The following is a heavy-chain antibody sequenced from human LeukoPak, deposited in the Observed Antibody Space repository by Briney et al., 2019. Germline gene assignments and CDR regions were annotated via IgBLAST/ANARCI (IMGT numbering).Heavy chain of an antibody. CDR3: AKEGDGYNRGIDY. Sequence: PGGSLRLSCAASRFTFSNHGMHWVRQAPGKGLEWVALISYDGSGKKYADSVKGRFTISRDNSKNTLYLQMNSLRAEDTTVYYCAKEGDGYNRGIDYWGQGTLVTVSS. V-gene: IGHV3-30*18. D-gene: IGHD5-24*01. CDR1: RFTFSNHG. J-gene: IGHJ4*02. CDR2: ISYDGSGK.